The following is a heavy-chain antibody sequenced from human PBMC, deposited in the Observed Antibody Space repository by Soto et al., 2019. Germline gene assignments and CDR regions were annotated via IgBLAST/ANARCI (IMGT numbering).Heavy chain of an antibody. D-gene: IGHD1-26*01. CDR2: MNPNTGNT. CDR1: GYTFTSSD. J-gene: IGHJ4*02. V-gene: IGHV1-8*01. CDR3: ARGRIVGAAFDY. Sequence: QVQLVQSGAEVKKSGASVKVSCKASGYTFTSSDINWVRQATGQGLEWMGWMNPNTGNTGYTQRFQGRVTMTRNISITTAYIELSSLRSDDTAVYYCARGRIVGAAFDYWGQGTLVTVSS.